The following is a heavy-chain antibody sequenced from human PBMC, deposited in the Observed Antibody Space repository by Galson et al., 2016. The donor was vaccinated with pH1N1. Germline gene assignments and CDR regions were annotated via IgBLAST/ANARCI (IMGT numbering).Heavy chain of an antibody. D-gene: IGHD1-1*01. CDR3: AWDGLESKYALDY. CDR2: IYYSGST. Sequence: SETLSLTCAVSGASFSSRNWWSLVRQAPGKGLEWIGVIYYSGSTNYNPSLKSRATISVDNTNHQFSLRLSSVTAADTAVYYWAWDGLESKYALDYWGLGTPVTVSS. V-gene: IGHV4-4*02. CDR1: GASFSSRNW. J-gene: IGHJ4*03.